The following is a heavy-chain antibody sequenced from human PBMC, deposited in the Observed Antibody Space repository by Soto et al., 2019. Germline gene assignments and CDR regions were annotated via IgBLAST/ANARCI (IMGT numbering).Heavy chain of an antibody. CDR1: GYTFTSYG. D-gene: IGHD3-9*01. CDR2: ISAYNGNT. CDR3: ARSMYYDIMTGYDVDS. V-gene: IGHV1-18*01. Sequence: QVQLVQSGAEVKKPGASVKVSCKASGYTFTSYGISWVRQAPGQGLEWMGWISAYNGNTNFARKFQDRVTMTADTSTSTAYMEWRSLRSDDTAVVYCARSMYYDIMTGYDVDSWGQGTLVTVSA. J-gene: IGHJ5*01.